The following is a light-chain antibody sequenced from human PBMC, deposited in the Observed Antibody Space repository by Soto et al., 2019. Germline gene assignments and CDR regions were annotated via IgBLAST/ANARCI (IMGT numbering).Light chain of an antibody. J-gene: IGLJ3*02. CDR3: AAWDARLSAWV. V-gene: IGLV1-47*02. CDR2: TND. Sequence: QSVLTQPPSASGTPGQRVTISCSGSSSNIGSDYVYWYQQLPGTAPILLIYTNDQRPSGIPDRFSGSKSGTSASLAISGLRSEDEADYWCAAWDARLSAWVFGGGTKLTVL. CDR1: SSNIGSDY.